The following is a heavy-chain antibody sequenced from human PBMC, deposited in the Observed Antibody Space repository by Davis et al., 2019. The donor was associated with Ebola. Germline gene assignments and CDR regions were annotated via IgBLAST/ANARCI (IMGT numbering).Heavy chain of an antibody. J-gene: IGHJ4*02. CDR2: ISTSSSHI. V-gene: IGHV3-21*01. Sequence: GESLKISCAASGFTFSSYWMHWVRQAPGKGLEWVSSISTSSSHIYYADSVKGRFTISRDNAKNSLYLQMNSLRADDTAVYYCARDALFYSSGWSDYWGLGTLVTVSS. CDR1: GFTFSSYW. D-gene: IGHD6-19*01. CDR3: ARDALFYSSGWSDY.